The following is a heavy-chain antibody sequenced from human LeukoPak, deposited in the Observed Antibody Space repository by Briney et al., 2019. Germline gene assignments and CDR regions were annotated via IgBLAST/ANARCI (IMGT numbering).Heavy chain of an antibody. CDR2: ISGSGGST. V-gene: IGHV3-23*01. J-gene: IGHJ3*02. CDR3: AMSTYYYGSGSYYNSYAFDI. CDR1: GFTFSSYA. D-gene: IGHD3-10*01. Sequence: GGSLRLSCAASGFTFSSYAMSWVRQAPGKGLEWVSAISGSGGSTYYADSVKGRFTISRDNSKSTLYLQMNSLRAEDPAVYYCAMSTYYYGSGSYYNSYAFDIWGQGTMVTVSS.